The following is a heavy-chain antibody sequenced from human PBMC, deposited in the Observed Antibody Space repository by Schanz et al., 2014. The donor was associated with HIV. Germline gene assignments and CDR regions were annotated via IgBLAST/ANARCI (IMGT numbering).Heavy chain of an antibody. CDR3: AKTAVAAAGPDSYYYYDMDV. V-gene: IGHV1-69*01. CDR1: GGSFSSST. J-gene: IGHJ6*01. D-gene: IGHD6-13*01. Sequence: QMQLVQSGAEVKKPGSSVKVSCKASGGSFSSSTISWVRQAPGQGLEWMGGIIPLFGTRNYAQMFQGRVTMTADESTTTTYMEVRSLRSDDTAVYYCAKTAVAAAGPDSYYYYDMDVWGQGTTVTVSS. CDR2: IIPLFGTR.